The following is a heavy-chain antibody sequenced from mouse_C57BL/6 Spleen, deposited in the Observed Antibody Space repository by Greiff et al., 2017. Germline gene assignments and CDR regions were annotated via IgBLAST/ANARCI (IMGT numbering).Heavy chain of an antibody. Sequence: ESGPGLVKPSQSLSLTCSVTGYSITSGYYWNWIRQFPGNKLEWMGYISYDGSNNYNPSLKNRISITRDTSKNQFFLKLNSVTTEDTATYYCARRTGRYYFDYWGQGTTLTVSS. D-gene: IGHD4-1*01. CDR3: ARRTGRYYFDY. CDR2: ISYDGSN. CDR1: GYSITSGYY. J-gene: IGHJ2*01. V-gene: IGHV3-6*01.